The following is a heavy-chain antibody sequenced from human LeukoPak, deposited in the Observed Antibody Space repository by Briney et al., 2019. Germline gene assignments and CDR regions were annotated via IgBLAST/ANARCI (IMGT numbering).Heavy chain of an antibody. D-gene: IGHD3-3*01. Sequence: GESLKISCKGSGYSFTSYWIGWVRQMPGKGLDWMGIIYLGDSDTRYSPSFQGQVTISADKSISTAYLQWGSLKASDTAMYYCARGSCYDFWSGYYPDAFDIWGQGTMVTVSS. CDR2: IYLGDSDT. V-gene: IGHV5-51*01. CDR1: GYSFTSYW. CDR3: ARGSCYDFWSGYYPDAFDI. J-gene: IGHJ3*02.